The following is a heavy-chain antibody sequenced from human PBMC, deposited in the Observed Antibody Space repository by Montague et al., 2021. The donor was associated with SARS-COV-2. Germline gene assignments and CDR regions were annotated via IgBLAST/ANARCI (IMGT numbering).Heavy chain of an antibody. CDR2: VYYSGSS. D-gene: IGHD2-15*01. J-gene: IGHJ4*02. V-gene: IGHV4-59*01. CDR3: ASPEGCGPGGSCYYVY. CDR1: GDSISTDY. Sequence: SETLSLTCSVSGDSISTDYWSWIRQPPGKGLEWIGYVYYSGSSNYNPSLKSRVTISIDTSKNQFSLELSSVTAADMAVYYCASPEGCGPGGSCYYVYWGQGTLVTVSS.